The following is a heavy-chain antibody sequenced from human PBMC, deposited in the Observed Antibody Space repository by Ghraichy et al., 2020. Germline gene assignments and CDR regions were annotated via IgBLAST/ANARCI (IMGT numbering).Heavy chain of an antibody. CDR2: ISSSSSYI. Sequence: ESLNISCAASGFTFSSYSMNWVRQAPGKGLEWVSSISSSSSYIYYADSVKGRFTISRDNAKNSLYLQMNSLRAEDTAVYYCAREGDYGDLRYYGMDVWGQGTTVTVSS. CDR1: GFTFSSYS. CDR3: AREGDYGDLRYYGMDV. D-gene: IGHD4-17*01. J-gene: IGHJ6*02. V-gene: IGHV3-21*01.